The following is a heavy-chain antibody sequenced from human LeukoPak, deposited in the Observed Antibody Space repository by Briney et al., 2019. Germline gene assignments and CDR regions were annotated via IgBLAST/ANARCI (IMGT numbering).Heavy chain of an antibody. V-gene: IGHV1-46*03. CDR1: GYTFTNYY. D-gene: IGHD3-22*01. CDR2: INPSGGST. CDR3: AMFCYDSSGYYTDY. J-gene: IGHJ4*02. Sequence: ASVKVSCKASGYTFTNYYIHWVRQAPGHGLEWMGMINPSGGSTVYAQMLQGRLTMTRDTSISTAYMELSRLRSDDTAVYYCAMFCYDSSGYYTDYWGQGTLVTVSS.